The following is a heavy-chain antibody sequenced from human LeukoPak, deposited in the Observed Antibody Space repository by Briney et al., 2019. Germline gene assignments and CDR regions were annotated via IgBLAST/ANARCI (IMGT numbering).Heavy chain of an antibody. CDR2: ISSPGTTT. Sequence: PGGSLRLSCAASGFPFSDYYMSWIRQAPGKGLEWVSHISSPGTTTLYADSVKGRFTISRDNAKNSLHLQMNTVRADDTAVYYCATGKVGPYYYHMDVWGKGTTVTVSS. V-gene: IGHV3-11*04. CDR1: GFPFSDYY. D-gene: IGHD1-26*01. CDR3: ATGKVGPYYYHMDV. J-gene: IGHJ6*03.